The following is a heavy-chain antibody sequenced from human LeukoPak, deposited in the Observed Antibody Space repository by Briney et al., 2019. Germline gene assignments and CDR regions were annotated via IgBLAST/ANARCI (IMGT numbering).Heavy chain of an antibody. CDR1: GGSISNYY. Sequence: SETLSLTCTVSGGSISNYYWDWIRQTPGKGPEWIGSVFNSGSTDYNPSLKSRVTISVDTSKDQFSLKMNSVTAADTAVYYCAREGEIGARGYSYDPAPITMVRGVIIKGWFDPWGQGTLVTVSS. CDR2: VFNSGST. V-gene: IGHV4-59*01. CDR3: AREGEIGARGYSYDPAPITMVRGVIIKGWFDP. D-gene: IGHD3-10*01. J-gene: IGHJ5*02.